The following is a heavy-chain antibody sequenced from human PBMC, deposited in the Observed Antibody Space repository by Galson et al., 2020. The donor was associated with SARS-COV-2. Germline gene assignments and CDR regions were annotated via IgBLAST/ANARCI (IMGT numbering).Heavy chain of an antibody. CDR1: GYSFTSYW. D-gene: IGHD6-6*01. J-gene: IGHJ4*02. CDR3: ATTASISFCSSSSVDY. V-gene: IGHV5-51*01. CDR2: IYPGDSDT. Sequence: GESLKISCKGSGYSFTSYWIGWVRQMPGKGLEWMGIIYPGDSDTRYSPSFQGQVTISADKSISTAYLQWSSLKASDTAMYYCATTASISFCSSSSVDYWGQGTLVTVSS.